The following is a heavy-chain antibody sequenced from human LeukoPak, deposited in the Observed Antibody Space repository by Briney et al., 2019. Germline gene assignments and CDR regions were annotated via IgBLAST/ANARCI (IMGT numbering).Heavy chain of an antibody. V-gene: IGHV1-69*13. D-gene: IGHD3-22*01. CDR1: GGTFTSYA. CDR2: IIPIFGTA. Sequence: SVKVSCKASGGTFTSYAISWVRQAPGQGLEWMGGIIPIFGTANYAQKFQGRVTITADESTSTAYMELSSLRSEDMAVYYCARDTYYYDSSGFDYWGQGTLVTVSS. CDR3: ARDTYYYDSSGFDY. J-gene: IGHJ4*02.